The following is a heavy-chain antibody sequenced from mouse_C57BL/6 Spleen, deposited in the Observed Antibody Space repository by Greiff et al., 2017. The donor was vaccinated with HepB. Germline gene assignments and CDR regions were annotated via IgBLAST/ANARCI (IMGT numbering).Heavy chain of an antibody. CDR3: ARSYSNYLGFAY. Sequence: EVQVVESGPELVKPGASVKISCKASGYSFTGYYMNWVKQSPEKSLEWIGEINPSTGGTTYNQKFKAKATLTVDKSSSTAYMQLKSLTSEDSAVYYCARSYSNYLGFAYWGQGTLVTVSA. CDR2: INPSTGGT. J-gene: IGHJ3*01. D-gene: IGHD2-5*01. CDR1: GYSFTGYY. V-gene: IGHV1-42*01.